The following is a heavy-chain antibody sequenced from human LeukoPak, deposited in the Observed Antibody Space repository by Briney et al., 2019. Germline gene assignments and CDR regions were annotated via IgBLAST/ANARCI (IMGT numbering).Heavy chain of an antibody. CDR1: GFTFSTNW. V-gene: IGHV3-74*01. CDR3: ARGATYAYYFDY. J-gene: IGHJ4*02. D-gene: IGHD4-17*01. Sequence: GGSLRLSCAASGFTFSTNWMHWVRQAPGKGLVWVSRINGDGSRTNYADSVEGRFTISRDNAKNTVYLQMNSLRAEDTAVYYCARGATYAYYFDYWGQGILVTVSS. CDR2: INGDGSRT.